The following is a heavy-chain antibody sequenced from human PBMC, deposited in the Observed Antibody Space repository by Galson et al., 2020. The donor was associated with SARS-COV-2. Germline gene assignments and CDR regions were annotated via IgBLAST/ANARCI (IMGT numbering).Heavy chain of an antibody. Sequence: SGTLTLTYTYANPSRAGQPRICGVLRQHAKKSLELVGRSYYNRSAYYNPSFKSRVTISVDTSKNHFSLRLISVTAADTAVYYCARDGDTNVIVGGLFDDWGQGTLV. D-gene: IGHD1-26*01. CDR2: SYYNRSA. J-gene: IGHJ4*02. CDR1: NPSRAGQPRI. CDR3: ARDGDTNVIVGGLFDD. V-gene: IGHV4-39*02.